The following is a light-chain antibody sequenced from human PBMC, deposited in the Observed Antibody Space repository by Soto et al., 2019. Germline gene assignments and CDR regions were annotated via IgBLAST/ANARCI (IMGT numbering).Light chain of an antibody. CDR2: EVN. V-gene: IGLV2-14*01. Sequence: QSVLTQPASVSGSPEHSITISCTGTTSDVGAYDYVSWYQQHPGKAPKFMLYEVNNRPSGLSNRFSGSKSGNTASLTISGLQAEDEADYYCSSYTTSNPWVFGGGTKVTVL. J-gene: IGLJ3*02. CDR1: TSDVGAYDY. CDR3: SSYTTSNPWV.